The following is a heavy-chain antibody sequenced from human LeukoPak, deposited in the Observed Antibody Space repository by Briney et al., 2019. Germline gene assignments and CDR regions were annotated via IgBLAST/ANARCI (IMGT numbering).Heavy chain of an antibody. Sequence: GGSLRLSCAASGFTFDDYAMHWVRQAPGKGLEWVSGISWNSGSIGYADSVKGRFTISRDNAKNSLYLQMNSLRAEDTAVYYCARRGAVAGTVDYWGQGTLVTVSS. V-gene: IGHV3-9*01. CDR1: GFTFDDYA. J-gene: IGHJ4*02. D-gene: IGHD6-19*01. CDR3: ARRGAVAGTVDY. CDR2: ISWNSGSI.